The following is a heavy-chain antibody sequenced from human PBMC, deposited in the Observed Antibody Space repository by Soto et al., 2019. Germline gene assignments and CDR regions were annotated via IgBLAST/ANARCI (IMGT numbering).Heavy chain of an antibody. CDR3: AKGYSGSWYYFDY. J-gene: IGHJ4*02. CDR1: GFTFSSYD. Sequence: PGGSLRLSCAASGFTFSSYDMHWVRQAPGKGLEWVAVISYDGSNIYYVDSVKGRFTISRDNSKNTLYLHMNSLRAEDTAVYYCAKGYSGSWYYFDYWGQGTLVTVSS. CDR2: ISYDGSNI. V-gene: IGHV3-30*18. D-gene: IGHD6-13*01.